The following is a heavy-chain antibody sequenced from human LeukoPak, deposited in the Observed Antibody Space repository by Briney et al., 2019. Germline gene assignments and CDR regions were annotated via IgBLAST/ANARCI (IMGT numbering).Heavy chain of an antibody. J-gene: IGHJ5*02. CDR3: THSRIAAAHSWFDP. D-gene: IGHD6-13*01. CDR2: NKSKTDGGTT. V-gene: IGHV3-15*01. Sequence: GGSLRLSCAASGFTFSNAWMSWVRQAPGKGLEWVGRNKSKTDGGTTDYAAPVKGRFTISRDDSKNTLYLQMNSLKTEDTAVYYCTHSRIAAAHSWFDPWGQGTLVTVSS. CDR1: GFTFSNAW.